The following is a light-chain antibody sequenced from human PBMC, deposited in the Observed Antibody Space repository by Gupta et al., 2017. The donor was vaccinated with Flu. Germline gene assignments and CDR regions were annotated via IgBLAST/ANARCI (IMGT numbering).Light chain of an antibody. CDR1: NLEKKY. CDR2: QDN. CDR3: QAWDRTTRV. J-gene: IGLJ3*02. V-gene: IGLV3-1*01. Sequence: QGQTATITCAGDNLEKKYVCWYQQKPGQSPVLVMYQDNRRPSGIPERFSGSASGNTAILAISGTRAMDEADYYCQAWDRTTRVFGGGTKLTVL.